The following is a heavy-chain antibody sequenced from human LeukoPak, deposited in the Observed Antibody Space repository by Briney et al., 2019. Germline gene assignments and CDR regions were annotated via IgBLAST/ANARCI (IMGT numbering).Heavy chain of an antibody. Sequence: GGSLRLSCAASGFTFSSYSMNWVRQAPGKGLEWVSSISSSSSYIYYADSVKGRFTISRDNSKNTLYLQMNSLRAEDTAVYYCAKDKGVVRPRGGMDVWGQGTTVTVSS. CDR3: AKDKGVVRPRGGMDV. CDR1: GFTFSSYS. CDR2: ISSSSSYI. V-gene: IGHV3-21*04. J-gene: IGHJ6*02. D-gene: IGHD3-10*01.